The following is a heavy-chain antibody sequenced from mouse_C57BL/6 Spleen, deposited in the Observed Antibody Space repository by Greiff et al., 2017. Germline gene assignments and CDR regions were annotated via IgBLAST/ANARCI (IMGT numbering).Heavy chain of an antibody. J-gene: IGHJ1*03. V-gene: IGHV8-8*01. CDR3: ARMRTYGNYWYFDV. CDR2: SWWDDDK. CDR1: GFSLSTFGMG. D-gene: IGHD2-1*01. Sequence: QVTLKVSGPGILQPSQTLSLTCSFSGFSLSTFGMGVGWIRQPSGKGLEWLAHSWWDDDKYYNPALKSRLTISKDTSKNQVCLKIANVDTADTATYYCARMRTYGNYWYFDVWGTGTTVTVSS.